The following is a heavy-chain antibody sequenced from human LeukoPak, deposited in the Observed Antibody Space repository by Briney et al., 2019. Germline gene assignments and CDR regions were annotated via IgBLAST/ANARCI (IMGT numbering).Heavy chain of an antibody. J-gene: IGHJ4*02. D-gene: IGHD2-2*01. CDR3: ARDYCSSTSCYFDY. CDR1: GFTFSSYW. CDR2: INKDGGEK. Sequence: GGSLRLSCAASGFTFSSYWMSWVRQAPGKGLEWVANINKDGGEKYYVDSVKGRFTISRDNAKNSLYLQMNSLRAEDTAVYYCARDYCSSTSCYFDYWGQGTLVTVSS. V-gene: IGHV3-7*01.